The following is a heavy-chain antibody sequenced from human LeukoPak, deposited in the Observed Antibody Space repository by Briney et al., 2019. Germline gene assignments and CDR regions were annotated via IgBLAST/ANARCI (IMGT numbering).Heavy chain of an antibody. CDR2: IHSTSGSI. CDR1: GFTFSSYS. CDR3: SRVVQDVTGADY. J-gene: IGHJ4*02. D-gene: IGHD2-21*02. Sequence: GGSLRLSCAASGFTFSSYSMNWVRQAPGKGLEWLSYIHSTSGSIHYADSVKGRFTISRDNAKNSLYLQMNSLRAEDTAVYYCSRVVQDVTGADYWGQGALVIVSS. V-gene: IGHV3-48*01.